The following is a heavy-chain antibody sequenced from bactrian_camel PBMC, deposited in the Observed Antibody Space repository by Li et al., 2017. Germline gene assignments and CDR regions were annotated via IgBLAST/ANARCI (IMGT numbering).Heavy chain of an antibody. CDR1: EFTFTNYP. D-gene: IGHD6*01. J-gene: IGHJ6*01. V-gene: IGHV3S6*01. Sequence: HVQLVESGGGLVQPGGSLTLSCAASEFTFTNYPMSWVRQAPGKGLEWVSSIDSDLETYYVDSVKGRFSISRDNAKNTLSLQMNSLRTEDMAMYYCSTANYGDSSMDAWGQGTQVTVS. CDR2: IDSDLET. CDR3: STANYGDSSMDA.